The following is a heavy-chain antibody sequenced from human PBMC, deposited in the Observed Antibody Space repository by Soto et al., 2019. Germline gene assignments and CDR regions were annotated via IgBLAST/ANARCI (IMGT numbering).Heavy chain of an antibody. CDR3: ARRPVTCYFDY. Sequence: TGGSMRLSCAASGFTFSSYGMHWVRQAPGKGLEWVAVISYDGSNKYHADSVKGRFTISRDNSKNTLYLQMNSLRAEDTAVYYCARRPVTCYFDYWGQGTLVTVSS. V-gene: IGHV3-30*19. CDR2: ISYDGSNK. J-gene: IGHJ4*02. D-gene: IGHD4-17*01. CDR1: GFTFSSYG.